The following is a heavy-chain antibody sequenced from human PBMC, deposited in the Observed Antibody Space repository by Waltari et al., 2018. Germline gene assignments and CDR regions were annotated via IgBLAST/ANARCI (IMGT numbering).Heavy chain of an antibody. Sequence: EVQLVESGGGLVQPGGSLRLSCAASGFTFSSYAMSWVRQAPGKGLEWVSAISGSGGSTYYADPVKGRFTISRDNSKNTLYLQMNSLRAEDTAVYYCAKTEGTSYGLYGPTRPFYHFDYWGQGTLVTVSS. CDR2: ISGSGGST. CDR3: AKTEGTSYGLYGPTRPFYHFDY. D-gene: IGHD5-18*01. J-gene: IGHJ4*02. CDR1: GFTFSSYA. V-gene: IGHV3-23*04.